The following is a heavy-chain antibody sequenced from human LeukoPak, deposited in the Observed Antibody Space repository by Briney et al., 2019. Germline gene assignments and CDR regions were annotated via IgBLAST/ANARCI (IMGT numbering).Heavy chain of an antibody. CDR1: GGSFSGYY. CDR3: AGEGLPISFPPHL. CDR2: INHSGST. Sequence: SETLSLTCAVYGGSFSGYYWSWIRQPPGKGLEWIGEINHSGSTNYNPSLKSRVTISVDTSKNQFSLKLSSVTAADTAVYYCAGEGLPISFPPHLWGQGTLVTVSS. D-gene: IGHD2-21*01. V-gene: IGHV4-34*01. J-gene: IGHJ5*02.